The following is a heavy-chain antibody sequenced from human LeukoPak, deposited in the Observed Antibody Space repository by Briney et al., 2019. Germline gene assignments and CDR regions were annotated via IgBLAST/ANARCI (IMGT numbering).Heavy chain of an antibody. CDR1: GVSISSGGYY. D-gene: IGHD4-17*01. V-gene: IGHV4-31*01. CDR3: ARYEGSYGGLYGMDV. CDR2: IYYSGST. J-gene: IGHJ6*02. Sequence: SETLSLTCTVSGVSISSGGYYWGWLRQQPGKGLEWIGYIYYSGSTYYNPSVKRQFTKTVDTSKNQFSLKLSSVTAADTAVYYCARYEGSYGGLYGMDVWGQGTTVTVSS.